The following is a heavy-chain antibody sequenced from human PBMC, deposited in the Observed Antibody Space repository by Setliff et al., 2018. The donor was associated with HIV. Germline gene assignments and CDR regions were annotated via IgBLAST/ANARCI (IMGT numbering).Heavy chain of an antibody. D-gene: IGHD6-19*01. CDR1: GSSISSGNYY. J-gene: IGHJ2*01. V-gene: IGHV4-61*09. CDR2: IYSSGST. CDR3: ARGLSSGWYGYWYFDL. Sequence: PSETLSLTCTVSGSSISSGNYYWTWIRQPAGKGLEWIGHIYSSGSTNYNPSLKSRVTISVDTSKNQFSLKLSSVTAADTAVYYCARGLSSGWYGYWYFDLWGRGTLVTVSS.